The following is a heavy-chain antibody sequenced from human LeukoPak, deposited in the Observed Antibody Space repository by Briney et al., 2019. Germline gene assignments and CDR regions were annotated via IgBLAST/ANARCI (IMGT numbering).Heavy chain of an antibody. D-gene: IGHD3-3*01. CDR1: GYSISSGYY. J-gene: IGHJ3*02. V-gene: IGHV4-38-2*01. CDR3: ARGVRFLEWLLLDDAFDI. CDR2: IYHSGST. Sequence: PSETLSLTCAVSGYSISSGYYWGWIRPPPGKGLEWIGSIYHSGSTYYNPSLKSRVTISVDTSKNQFSLKLSSVTAADTAVYYCARGVRFLEWLLLDDAFDIWGQGTMVTVSS.